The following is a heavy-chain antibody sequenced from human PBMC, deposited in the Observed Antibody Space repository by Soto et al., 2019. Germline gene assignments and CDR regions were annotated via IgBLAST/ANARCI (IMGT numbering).Heavy chain of an antibody. CDR2: FDYSGRT. CDR3: ARDSYASGY. J-gene: IGHJ4*02. V-gene: IGHV4-59*01. Sequence: LDTLFLTRTVSGGSISGYSWRWIRQPPGKGLEWSGYFDYSGRTISNPSLKSRVTISVDTSRNQFSLKLSSVTAADTAVYCCARDSYASGYWGQGALVTVS. CDR1: GGSISGYS. D-gene: IGHD3-16*01.